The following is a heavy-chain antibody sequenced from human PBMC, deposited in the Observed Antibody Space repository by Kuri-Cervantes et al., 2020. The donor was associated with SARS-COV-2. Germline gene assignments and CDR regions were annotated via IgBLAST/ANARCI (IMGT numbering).Heavy chain of an antibody. V-gene: IGHV3-11*04. J-gene: IGHJ4*02. CDR2: ISGSGNNI. D-gene: IGHD1-7*01. Sequence: GESLKISCAVSGFTFSDFYMSWIRQAPGKGMEWIAYISGSGNNIFYSDSVMGRFTISRDNAENSLYLQMNSVRADDTAVYFCARDRDNWNYPDYWGQGTLVTVSS. CDR3: ARDRDNWNYPDY. CDR1: GFTFSDFY.